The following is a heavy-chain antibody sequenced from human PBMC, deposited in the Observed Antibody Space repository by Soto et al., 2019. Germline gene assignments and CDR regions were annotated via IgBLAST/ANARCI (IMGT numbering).Heavy chain of an antibody. CDR2: INPSGGST. V-gene: IGHV1-46*01. CDR3: ARPPFPGCINALCSPFDY. J-gene: IGHJ4*02. D-gene: IGHD2-8*01. CDR1: GYTFTDYY. Sequence: ASVKVSCKASGYTFTDYYIHWVRQAPGQGLEWMGMINPSGGSTDYAQKFRGRVTMTRDTSTGTVYMELSSLRSEDTAVYYCARPPFPGCINALCSPFDYRGQGTVLTVSS.